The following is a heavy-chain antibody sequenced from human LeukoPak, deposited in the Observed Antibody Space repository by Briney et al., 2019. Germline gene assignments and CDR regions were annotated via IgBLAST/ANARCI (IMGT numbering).Heavy chain of an antibody. V-gene: IGHV4-38-2*02. Sequence: NPSETLSLTCTVSGYSISSGYYWGWIRQPPGKGLEWIGSIYHSGSTYYNPSLKSRVTISVDTSKNQFSLKLSSVTAADTAVYYCARAAVRKQQLVLFDYWGQGTLVTVSS. CDR2: IYHSGST. CDR1: GYSISSGYY. D-gene: IGHD6-13*01. CDR3: ARAAVRKQQLVLFDY. J-gene: IGHJ4*02.